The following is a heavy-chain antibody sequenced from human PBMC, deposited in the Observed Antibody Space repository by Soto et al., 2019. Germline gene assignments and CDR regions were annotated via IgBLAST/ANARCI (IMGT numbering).Heavy chain of an antibody. V-gene: IGHV3-23*01. CDR3: AKDHSVHLRYFDWLNNYLDY. D-gene: IGHD3-9*01. J-gene: IGHJ4*02. CDR1: GFTFSSYA. CDR2: ISGSGGST. Sequence: PGGSLRLSCAASGFTFSSYAMSWVRQAPGKGLEWVSAISGSGGSTYYADSVKGRFTISRDNSKNTLYLQMNSLRAEDTAVYYCAKDHSVHLRYFDWLNNYLDYWGQGTLVTVSS.